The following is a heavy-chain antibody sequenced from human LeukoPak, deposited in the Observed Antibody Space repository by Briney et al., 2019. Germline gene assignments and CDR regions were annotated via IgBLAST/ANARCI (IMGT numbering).Heavy chain of an antibody. CDR2: IIPIFGTA. CDR1: GYTFINYG. V-gene: IGHV1-69*13. Sequence: GASVKVSCRASGYTFINYGISWVRQAPGQGLEWMGGIIPIFGTANYAQKFQGRVTITADESTSTAYMELSSLRSEDTAVYYCARDSYYDFWSALFDYWGQGTLVTVSS. D-gene: IGHD3-3*01. J-gene: IGHJ4*02. CDR3: ARDSYYDFWSALFDY.